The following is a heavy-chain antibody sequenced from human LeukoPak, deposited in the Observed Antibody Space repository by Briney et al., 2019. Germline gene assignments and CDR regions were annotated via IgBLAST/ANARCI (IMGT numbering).Heavy chain of an antibody. V-gene: IGHV3-23*01. D-gene: IGHD7-27*01. CDR3: ARELVSLGTGYFDL. J-gene: IGHJ2*01. Sequence: GGSLRLSCEASRFTFSTYGITWVRQSPGKGVEWFLGIAGSSTWTYYADSVRGRFTISRDNARNTLHLQMNNLTADDTAIYYCARELVSLGTGYFDLWGRGTLVTVSS. CDR1: RFTFSTYG. CDR2: IAGSSTWT.